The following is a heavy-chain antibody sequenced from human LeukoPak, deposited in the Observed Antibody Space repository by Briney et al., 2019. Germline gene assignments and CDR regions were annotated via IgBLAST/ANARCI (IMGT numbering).Heavy chain of an antibody. CDR2: VYASGRS. V-gene: IGHV4-61*02. J-gene: IGHJ4*02. Sequence: PSQTLSLTCTVSGGSISSGSDCWSWIPQPAGEVLEWIGRVYASGRSNYNSSLRGRVTISLDASQNQISLELTSVTAADTAVYYCARERRGYGGTFDYWGQGTLVTVSS. CDR1: GGSISSGSDC. CDR3: ARERRGYGGTFDY. D-gene: IGHD4-23*01.